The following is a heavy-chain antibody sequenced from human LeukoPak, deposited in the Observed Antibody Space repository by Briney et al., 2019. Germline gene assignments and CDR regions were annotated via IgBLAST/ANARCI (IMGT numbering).Heavy chain of an antibody. V-gene: IGHV3-23*01. CDR1: GFTSSSYA. D-gene: IGHD5-18*01. CDR2: ISGSGGST. CDR3: AKETRGYSYGYYDY. J-gene: IGHJ4*02. Sequence: GGSLRLSCAASGFTSSSYAMSWVRQAPGKGLEWVSAISGSGGSTYYADSVKGRFTISRDNSKNTLYLQMNSLRAEDTAVYYCAKETRGYSYGYYDYWGQGTLVTVSS.